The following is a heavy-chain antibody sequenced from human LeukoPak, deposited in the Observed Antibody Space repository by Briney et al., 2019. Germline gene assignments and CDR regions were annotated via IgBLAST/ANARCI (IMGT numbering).Heavy chain of an antibody. CDR1: GYSFNTYW. V-gene: IGHV5-10-1*01. CDR3: ARPFIAAAGDFDY. D-gene: IGHD6-13*01. J-gene: IGHJ4*02. Sequence: EESLKISCKGSGYSFNTYWIGWVRQMPGKGLEWMGRIDPSDSYTNYSPSFQGHVTISADKSISTAYLQWSSLKASDTAMYYCARPFIAAAGDFDYWGQGTLVTVSS. CDR2: IDPSDSYT.